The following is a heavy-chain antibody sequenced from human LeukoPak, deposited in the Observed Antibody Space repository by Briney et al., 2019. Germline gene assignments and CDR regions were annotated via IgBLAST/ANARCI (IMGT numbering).Heavy chain of an antibody. CDR3: TRAEYATSWFAS. D-gene: IGHD2-2*01. V-gene: IGHV4-59*01. CDR1: GGSFTTYY. J-gene: IGHJ5*01. Sequence: SETLSLTCTVSGGSFTTYYWNWIRQPPGKRLEWIGYIYYSGSTKYNPSLKRRVTMSVDTSKRQFSLRLYSVTAADTAIYYCTRAEYATSWFASWGQGTLVTVSS. CDR2: IYYSGST.